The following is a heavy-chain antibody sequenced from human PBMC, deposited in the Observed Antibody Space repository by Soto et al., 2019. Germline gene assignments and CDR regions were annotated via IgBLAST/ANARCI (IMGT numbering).Heavy chain of an antibody. D-gene: IGHD2-2*01. Sequence: ASVQVSCKASGYTFTSYYMHWVRQAPGQGLEWMGIINPSGGSTSYAQKFQGRVTMTRDTSTSTVYMELSSLRSEDTAVYYCARDRIVVVPAARKVPHYYYYGMDVWGQGTTVTVSS. CDR3: ARDRIVVVPAARKVPHYYYYGMDV. V-gene: IGHV1-46*03. J-gene: IGHJ6*02. CDR1: GYTFTSYY. CDR2: INPSGGST.